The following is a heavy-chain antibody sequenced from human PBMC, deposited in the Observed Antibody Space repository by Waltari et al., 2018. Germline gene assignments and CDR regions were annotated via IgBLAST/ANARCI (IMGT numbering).Heavy chain of an antibody. CDR1: GYPFTEYY. CDR2: INPNSGGT. CDR3: ARSSYESSRYYPFDY. D-gene: IGHD3-22*01. J-gene: IGHJ4*02. V-gene: IGHV1-2*02. Sequence: QVQLVQSGAEVKPPGASVTVSCKASGYPFTEYYIHWVRQATGQGLDYMGWINPNSGGTNYAQRLQGRVTMTRDRSIGTAYMELTRLRSDDTAVYYCARSSYESSRYYPFDYWGQGTLVTVSS.